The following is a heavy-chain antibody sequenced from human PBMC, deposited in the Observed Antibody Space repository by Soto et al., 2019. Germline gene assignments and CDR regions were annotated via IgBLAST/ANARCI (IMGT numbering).Heavy chain of an antibody. J-gene: IGHJ6*02. V-gene: IGHV3-73*01. Sequence: GGSLRLSCAASGFTFSGSATHWVRQAPGKGLEWVGRIRSKANSYATAYAASVKGRFTISRDDPKNTAYLQMNSLKTEDTAVYYCTTPKAGCSSTSCYKNYYGMDVWGQGTTVTVSS. CDR3: TTPKAGCSSTSCYKNYYGMDV. CDR1: GFTFSGSA. D-gene: IGHD2-2*02. CDR2: IRSKANSYAT.